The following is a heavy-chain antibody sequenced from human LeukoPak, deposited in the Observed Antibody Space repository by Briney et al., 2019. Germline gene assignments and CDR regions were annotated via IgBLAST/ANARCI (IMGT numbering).Heavy chain of an antibody. CDR1: GFTVSNNY. Sequence: GGSLRLSCAASGFTVSNNYMSWVRQAPGKGLEWVSVFYSGGSTYYADSVKGRFTISRHNSKNTLYVQMNSLRAEDTAVYYCARDDPLKGAFDIWGQGTMVTVSS. V-gene: IGHV3-53*04. J-gene: IGHJ3*02. CDR3: ARDDPLKGAFDI. CDR2: FYSGGST.